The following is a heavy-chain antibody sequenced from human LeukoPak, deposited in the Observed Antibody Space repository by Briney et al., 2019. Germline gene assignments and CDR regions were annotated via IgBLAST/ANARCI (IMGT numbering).Heavy chain of an antibody. D-gene: IGHD6-13*01. J-gene: IGHJ4*02. CDR2: INWNGGST. CDR1: GFTFDEYG. V-gene: IGHV3-20*04. Sequence: PGGALRLSCAASGFTFDEYGMSWVRQAPGKGLEGVSGINWNGGSTGYADSVKGRFTISRDNAKNSLYLQMNSLRAEDTALYYCARDQIAAALPFDYWGQGTLVTVSS. CDR3: ARDQIAAALPFDY.